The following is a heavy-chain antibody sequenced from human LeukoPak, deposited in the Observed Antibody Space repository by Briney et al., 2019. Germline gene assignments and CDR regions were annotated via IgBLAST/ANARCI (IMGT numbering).Heavy chain of an antibody. CDR1: GFTFSSYE. CDR2: ISGSGSTI. Sequence: GGSLRLSCAASGFTFSSYEMSWVRQAAGKGLQWISYISGSGSTIYYADSVKGRFTISRDNAKSSLYLQMNSLRVEDTAVYYCAKIVSTGDYWGQGTLVTVSS. J-gene: IGHJ4*02. CDR3: AKIVSTGDY. D-gene: IGHD1-14*01. V-gene: IGHV3-48*03.